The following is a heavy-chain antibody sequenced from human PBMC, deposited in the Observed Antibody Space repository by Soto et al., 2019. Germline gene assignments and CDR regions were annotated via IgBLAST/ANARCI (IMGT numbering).Heavy chain of an antibody. J-gene: IGHJ4*02. V-gene: IGHV1-3*01. CDR1: GRTFTSYA. Sequence: ASVKVSCKASGRTFTSYAMHWVRQAPGQRLEWMGWINAGNGNTKYSQKFQGRVTITRDTSASTAYMELSSLRSEDTAVYYCARDHGYSSGWYLRGGDYWGQGTLVTVSS. CDR2: INAGNGNT. CDR3: ARDHGYSSGWYLRGGDY. D-gene: IGHD6-19*01.